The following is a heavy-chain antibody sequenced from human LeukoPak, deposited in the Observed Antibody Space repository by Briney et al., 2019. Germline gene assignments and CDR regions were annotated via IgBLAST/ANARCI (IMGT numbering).Heavy chain of an antibody. Sequence: SETLSLTCTVAGGSISSYYWSWIRQPPGKGLGWIGYIYYSGSTNYNPSLTSRVTISVDTSKNQFSLKLSSVTAADTAVYYCARHNDYYVVGGMDVWGQGTTVTVSS. CDR1: GGSISSYY. CDR2: IYYSGST. CDR3: ARHNDYYVVGGMDV. J-gene: IGHJ6*02. V-gene: IGHV4-59*08. D-gene: IGHD3-10*02.